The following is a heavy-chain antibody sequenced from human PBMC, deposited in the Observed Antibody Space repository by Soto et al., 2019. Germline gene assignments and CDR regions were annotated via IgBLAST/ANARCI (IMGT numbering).Heavy chain of an antibody. D-gene: IGHD3-10*01. CDR3: ASHLVYGSGSYLGDDAFDI. V-gene: IGHV5-51*01. Sequence: PGESLKISCKGSGYSFTSYWIGWVRQMPGKGLEWMGIIYPGDSDTRYSPSFQGQVTISADKSISTAYLQWSSLKASDTAMYYCASHLVYGSGSYLGDDAFDIWGQGTMVTVSS. CDR1: GYSFTSYW. J-gene: IGHJ3*02. CDR2: IYPGDSDT.